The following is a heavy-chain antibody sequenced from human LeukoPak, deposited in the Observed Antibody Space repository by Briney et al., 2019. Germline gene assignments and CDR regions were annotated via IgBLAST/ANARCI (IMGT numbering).Heavy chain of an antibody. CDR2: ITGAGSTT. J-gene: IGHJ4*02. CDR1: GFTFSTFA. Sequence: PGGSLRLSCAASGFTFSTFAMSWVRQDPGRGLEWVSSITGAGSTTYYPESVKGRFTISRDNSKNTLYLQMNSLGVEDTAVYFCVRDRNYFEALQRTYWGQGTLVTVSS. D-gene: IGHD1-7*01. CDR3: VRDRNYFEALQRTY. V-gene: IGHV3-23*01.